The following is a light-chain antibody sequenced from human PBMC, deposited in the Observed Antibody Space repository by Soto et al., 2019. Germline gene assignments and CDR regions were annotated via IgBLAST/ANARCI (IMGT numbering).Light chain of an antibody. J-gene: IGKJ2*01. Sequence: EIVLTQSPGTLSLSPGERATLSCRASQSVSSRYLAWYQQKPGQAPRLLIYGASSRATGIPDRFSGSVSGTDFTLTISRLEPEDFAVYYCQQYGSPPLYTFGQGTKLEIK. CDR2: GAS. CDR1: QSVSSRY. CDR3: QQYGSPPLYT. V-gene: IGKV3-20*01.